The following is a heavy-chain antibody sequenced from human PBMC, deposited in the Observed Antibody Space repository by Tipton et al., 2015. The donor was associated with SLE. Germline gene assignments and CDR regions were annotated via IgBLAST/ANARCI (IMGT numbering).Heavy chain of an antibody. J-gene: IGHJ6*03. CDR1: GFTFSSYA. V-gene: IGHV3-23*01. CDR2: ISGGGGSS. CDR3: AKGSGYSRSHGDYSMDV. Sequence: GSLRLSCAASGFTFSSYAMNWVRQAPGKGLDGVSVISGGGGSSSYADSVKGRFTISRDNSRNTLYLQMNSLRAEDTAVYYCAKGSGYSRSHGDYSMDVWGKGTTVTVSS. D-gene: IGHD6-13*01.